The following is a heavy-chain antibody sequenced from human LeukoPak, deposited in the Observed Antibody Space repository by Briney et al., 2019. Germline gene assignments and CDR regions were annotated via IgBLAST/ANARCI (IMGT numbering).Heavy chain of an antibody. V-gene: IGHV3-48*03. CDR2: ISSSVSTR. Sequence: GRSLRLSCAASGFTFSIYEMNWVCHAPSTGREWDSNISSSVSTRYYAVSVKCRITLSRDNAKKSLYLQMNSLSAEDTAVYYCARETDRTLFDYWGQGTLVTVSS. J-gene: IGHJ4*02. CDR3: ARETDRTLFDY. CDR1: GFTFSIYE.